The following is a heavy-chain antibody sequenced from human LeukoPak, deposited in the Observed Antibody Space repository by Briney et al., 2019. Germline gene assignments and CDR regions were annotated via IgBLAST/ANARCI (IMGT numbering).Heavy chain of an antibody. Sequence: GGSLRLSGAASGFPFTSYSMNWVRQAPGKGLEWVSYISSSSSTINYADSVRGRFTIPRDNAKNSLYLQMNSLRDEDTAVYYCARDLSFWGQGTLVTVSS. V-gene: IGHV3-48*02. CDR1: GFPFTSYS. CDR2: ISSSSSTI. CDR3: ARDLSF. J-gene: IGHJ4*02.